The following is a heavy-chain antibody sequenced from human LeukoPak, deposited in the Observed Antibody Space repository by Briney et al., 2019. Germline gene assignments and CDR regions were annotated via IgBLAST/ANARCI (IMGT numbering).Heavy chain of an antibody. CDR1: GGTFSSSA. CDR2: IIPALNIT. J-gene: IGHJ6*02. V-gene: IGHV1-69*04. D-gene: IGHD5-18*01. Sequence: SVKVSFKTSGGTFSSSAITWVRQAPGQGLEWMGRIIPALNITSYAQKFQGRVTITADTSTSTAYMELSSLRSEETAVYYCARDQGLTAPPPYGLDVWGQGTTVTVSS. CDR3: ARDQGLTAPPPYGLDV.